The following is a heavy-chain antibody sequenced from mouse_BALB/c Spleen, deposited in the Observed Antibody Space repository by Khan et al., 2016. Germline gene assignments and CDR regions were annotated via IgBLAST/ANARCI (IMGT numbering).Heavy chain of an antibody. CDR3: ATYGNYEGFAY. Sequence: EVELVESGPGLVKPSQSLSLTCSVTGYSNTSGYYWNWIRQFPGNKLEWMGYISYDGSNNYNPSLKNRISITRDTSKNQFFLKLNSVTTEDTATYYCATYGNYEGFAYWGQGTLVTVSA. CDR1: GYSNTSGYY. CDR2: ISYDGSN. V-gene: IGHV3-6*02. D-gene: IGHD2-1*01. J-gene: IGHJ3*01.